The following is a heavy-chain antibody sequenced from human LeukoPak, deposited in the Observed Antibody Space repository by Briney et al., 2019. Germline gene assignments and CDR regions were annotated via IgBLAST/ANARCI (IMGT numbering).Heavy chain of an antibody. CDR3: ARPSTTVPNLLGH. D-gene: IGHD4-17*01. CDR2: FKGVGSST. CDR1: GFTVSTHW. Sequence: AAGSLRLSCAASGFTVSTHWMHCVRHAPGKGLVWVARFKGVGSSTIHADSVKGRFTNARDNSKNTLYLQTSSLSAEETAVYYGARPSTTVPNLLGHWGRGTLVTVSS. J-gene: IGHJ4*02. V-gene: IGHV3-74*01.